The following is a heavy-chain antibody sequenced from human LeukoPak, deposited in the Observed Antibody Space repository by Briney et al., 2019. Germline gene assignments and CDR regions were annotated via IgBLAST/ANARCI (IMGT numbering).Heavy chain of an antibody. D-gene: IGHD2-2*01. CDR3: ARADCSGSTCYLRSSWFDP. J-gene: IGHJ5*02. CDR2: ISTSSRYI. V-gene: IGHV3-21*01. CDR1: GFTFSSFD. Sequence: GGSLRHSCAASGFTFSSFDMNWVRQAPGKGLEWVSSISTSSRYIYYGDSVKGRFTISRDDAKNSLYLQMNSLRVEDTAVYYCARADCSGSTCYLRSSWFDPWGQGTLVTVSS.